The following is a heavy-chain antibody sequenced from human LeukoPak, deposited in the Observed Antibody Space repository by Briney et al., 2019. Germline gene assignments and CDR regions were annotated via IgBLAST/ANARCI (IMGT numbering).Heavy chain of an antibody. V-gene: IGHV3-33*01. J-gene: IGHJ4*02. D-gene: IGHD3-9*01. CDR2: IWYDGSNK. CDR1: GFTFSSYG. Sequence: GGSLRLSCAASGFTFSSYGMHWVRQAPGKGLEWVAVIWYDGSNKYYADSVKGRFTISRDNSKNTLYLQMNSLRAEDTAVCYCARDFHYYDILTGYFDYWGQGTLVTVSS. CDR3: ARDFHYYDILTGYFDY.